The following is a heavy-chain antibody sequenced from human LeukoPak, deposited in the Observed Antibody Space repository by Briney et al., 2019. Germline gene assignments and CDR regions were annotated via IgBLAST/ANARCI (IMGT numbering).Heavy chain of an antibody. J-gene: IGHJ5*02. CDR2: ISWNSGSI. CDR3: AKDSSAGKTNWFDP. Sequence: GGSLRLSCAASGFTFDDYAMHWVRQAPGKGLEWVSGISWNSGSIGYADSVKGRFTISRDNAKNSLYLQMNSLRAEDTALYYCAKDSSAGKTNWFDPRGQGTLVTVSS. CDR1: GFTFDDYA. V-gene: IGHV3-9*01. D-gene: IGHD6-13*01.